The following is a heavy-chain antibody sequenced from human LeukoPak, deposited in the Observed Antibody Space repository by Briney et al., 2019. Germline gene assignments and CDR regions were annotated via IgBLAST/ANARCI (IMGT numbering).Heavy chain of an antibody. V-gene: IGHV3-21*01. Sequence: GGSLRLSCAASGFTFSSYSMYWVRQAPGKGLEWVSSISSSSSYIYYADSVKGRFTISRDNAKNSLYLQMNSLRAEDTAVYYCARELSMVRGGRGFDPWGQGTLVTVSS. CDR2: ISSSSSYI. CDR1: GFTFSSYS. J-gene: IGHJ5*02. CDR3: ARELSMVRGGRGFDP. D-gene: IGHD3-10*01.